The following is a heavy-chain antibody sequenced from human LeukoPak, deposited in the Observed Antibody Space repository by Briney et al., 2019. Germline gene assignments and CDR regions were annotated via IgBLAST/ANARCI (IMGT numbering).Heavy chain of an antibody. V-gene: IGHV4-59*01. J-gene: IGHJ4*02. CDR2: IYYSGST. CDR1: GGSISSYY. Sequence: SETLSLTCTVSGGSISSYYWSWIRQPPGKGLERIGYIYYSGSTNYNPSLKSRVTISVDTSKNQFSLKLSPVTAADTAVYYCARAEYYFDYWGQGTLVTVSS. CDR3: ARAEYYFDY. D-gene: IGHD3-10*01.